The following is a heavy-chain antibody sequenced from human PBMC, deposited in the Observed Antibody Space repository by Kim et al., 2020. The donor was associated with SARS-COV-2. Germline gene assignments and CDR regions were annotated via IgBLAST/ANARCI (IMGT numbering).Heavy chain of an antibody. Sequence: GGSLRLSCAASGFTFSSYGMHWVRQAPGKGLEWVAVIWYDGSNKYYADSVKGRFTISRDNSKNTLYLQMNSLRAEDTAVYYCARDFSYSSSWYELGYWGQGTLVTVSS. CDR3: ARDFSYSSSWYELGY. V-gene: IGHV3-33*01. J-gene: IGHJ4*02. D-gene: IGHD6-13*01. CDR1: GFTFSSYG. CDR2: IWYDGSNK.